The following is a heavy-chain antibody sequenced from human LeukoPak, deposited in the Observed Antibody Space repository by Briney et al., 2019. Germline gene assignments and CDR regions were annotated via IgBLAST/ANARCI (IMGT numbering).Heavy chain of an antibody. CDR1: GGSISSGSYY. J-gene: IGHJ5*02. D-gene: IGHD3-16*01. V-gene: IGHV4-61*02. CDR2: IYTSGST. CDR3: ARSGFGNWFDP. Sequence: SETLSLTCTVSGGSISSGSYYWSWIRQPAGKGLEWIGRIYTSGSTNYNPSLKSRVTISVDTSKNQFSLKLSSVTAADTAVYYCARSGFGNWFDPWGQGTLVTVSS.